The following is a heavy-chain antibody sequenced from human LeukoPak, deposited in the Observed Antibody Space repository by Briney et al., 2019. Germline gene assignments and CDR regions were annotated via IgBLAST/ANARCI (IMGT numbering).Heavy chain of an antibody. V-gene: IGHV4-34*01. J-gene: IGHJ1*01. CDR3: ARGRRGRLAVAGRWEYFQH. D-gene: IGHD6-19*01. Sequence: SETLSLTCAVYGGSFSGYYWSWIRQPPGKGLEWIGEINHSGSTNYNPSLKSRVTISVDTSKNQFSLKLSSVTAADTAVYYCARGRRGRLAVAGRWEYFQHWGQGTLVTVSS. CDR1: GGSFSGYY. CDR2: INHSGST.